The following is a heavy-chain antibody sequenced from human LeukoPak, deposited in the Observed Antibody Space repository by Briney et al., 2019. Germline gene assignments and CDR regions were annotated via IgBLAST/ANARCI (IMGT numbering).Heavy chain of an antibody. V-gene: IGHV3-7*01. Sequence: GGSLRLSCAASGFTFNRYWMNWVRQAPGKGLEWVANIKQDGSEKYYVDSVKGRFTISRDNAKSSLYLQMNSRRAEDTAVYYCVRGGGYWGQGILVTVSS. D-gene: IGHD3-10*01. J-gene: IGHJ4*02. CDR3: VRGGGY. CDR2: IKQDGSEK. CDR1: GFTFNRYW.